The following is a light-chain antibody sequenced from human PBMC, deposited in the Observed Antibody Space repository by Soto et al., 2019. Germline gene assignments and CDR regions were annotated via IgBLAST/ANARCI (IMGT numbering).Light chain of an antibody. CDR3: SLYTRSVVGGV. V-gene: IGLV2-14*01. CDR2: EVS. CDR1: SSAMTGYNH. J-gene: IGLJ2*01. Sequence: QAVVTQPASVSGSPGQSITISCTGTSSAMTGYNHVSWYQQHPGKAPKLIIYEVSNRPSGVSNRFSGSKSGDTASLTISGLQAEDEADYYCSLYTRSVVGGVFGGGTQLTVL.